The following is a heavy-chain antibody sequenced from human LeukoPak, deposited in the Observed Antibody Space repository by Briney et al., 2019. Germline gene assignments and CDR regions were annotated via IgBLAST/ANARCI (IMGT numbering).Heavy chain of an antibody. CDR3: AKAGDAAAGTVFGGSYDYFDY. CDR2: ISSSSSYI. J-gene: IGHJ4*02. Sequence: PGGSLRLSCAASGFTFDDYPMHWVRQAPGKGLEWVSSISSSSSYIYYADSVKGRFTISRDNAKNSLYLQMNSLRAEDTAVYYCAKAGDAAAGTVFGGSYDYFDYWGQGTLVTVSS. D-gene: IGHD1-26*01. V-gene: IGHV3-21*01. CDR1: GFTFDDYP.